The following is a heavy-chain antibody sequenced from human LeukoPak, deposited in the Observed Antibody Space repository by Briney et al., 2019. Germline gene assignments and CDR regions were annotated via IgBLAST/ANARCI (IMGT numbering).Heavy chain of an antibody. Sequence: SETLSLTCTVSGRSISSYYWSWIRQSPGKGLEWIGYIHYSGTTNYNPSLKSRVTIALDTSKNQFSLKLNSVTAADTAVYYCARGQVSMAYWGQGTLVTVSS. CDR1: GRSISSYY. V-gene: IGHV4-59*01. D-gene: IGHD5/OR15-5a*01. CDR3: ARGQVSMAY. CDR2: IHYSGTT. J-gene: IGHJ4*02.